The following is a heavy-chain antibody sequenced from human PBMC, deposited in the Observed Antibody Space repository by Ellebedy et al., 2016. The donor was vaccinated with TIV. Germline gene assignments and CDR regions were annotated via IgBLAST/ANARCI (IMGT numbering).Heavy chain of an antibody. V-gene: IGHV1-46*01. Sequence: ASVKVSXKASGYTFTSYYLHWVRQAPGQRLEWMGIINPSDGDTRYAQKFQGRVTMTRDTSTSRVYVELSSLRSDDAAVYYCARTPRIAARYPYEYWGQGTLVTVSS. CDR1: GYTFTSYY. CDR2: INPSDGDT. J-gene: IGHJ4*02. CDR3: ARTPRIAARYPYEY. D-gene: IGHD6-6*01.